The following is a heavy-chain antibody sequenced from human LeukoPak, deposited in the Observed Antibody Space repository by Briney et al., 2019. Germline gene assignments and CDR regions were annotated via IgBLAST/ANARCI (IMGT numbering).Heavy chain of an antibody. D-gene: IGHD2-2*01. CDR2: ISWNSGSI. CDR3: AKDQYCSSTSCHGGFDY. CDR1: GFTFDDYA. J-gene: IGHJ4*02. V-gene: IGHV3-9*03. Sequence: PGGSLRLSCAASGFTFDDYAMHWVRHAPGKGLEWVSGISWNSGSIGYADSVKGRFTISRDNAKNSLYLQMNSLRAEDMALYYCAKDQYCSSTSCHGGFDYWGQGTLVTVSS.